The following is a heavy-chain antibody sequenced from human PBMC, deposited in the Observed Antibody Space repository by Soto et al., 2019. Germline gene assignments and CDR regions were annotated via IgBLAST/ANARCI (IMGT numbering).Heavy chain of an antibody. D-gene: IGHD6-19*01. CDR3: ARDRLQWLVPGRYYYYYGMDV. J-gene: IGHJ6*02. V-gene: IGHV3-48*02. Sequence: PGGSLRLSCAASGFTFSSYSMNWVRQAPGKGLEWVSYISSSSSTIYYADSVKGRFTISRDNAKNSLYLQMNSLRDEDTAVYYCARDRLQWLVPGRYYYYYGMDVWGQGTTVTVSS. CDR2: ISSSSSTI. CDR1: GFTFSSYS.